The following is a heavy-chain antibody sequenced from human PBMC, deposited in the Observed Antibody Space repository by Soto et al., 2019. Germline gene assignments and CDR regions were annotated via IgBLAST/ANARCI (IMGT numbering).Heavy chain of an antibody. J-gene: IGHJ6*02. CDR3: ARRGYESAGYYYYYYGMDV. CDR1: GGTFSSYA. Sequence: VASVKVSCKASGGTFSSYAISWVRQAPGQGLEWMGGIIPIFGTANYAQKFQGRVTITADESTSTAYMELSSLRSEDTAVYYCARRGYESAGYYYYYYGMDVWGQGTTVTVSS. D-gene: IGHD5-12*01. CDR2: IIPIFGTA. V-gene: IGHV1-69*13.